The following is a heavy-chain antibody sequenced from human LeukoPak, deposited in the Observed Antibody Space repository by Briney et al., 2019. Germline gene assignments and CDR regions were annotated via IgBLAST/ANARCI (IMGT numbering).Heavy chain of an antibody. Sequence: GGSLRLSCAASGFTFNTYWVTWVRQAPGEGLQWVASIKPDGSDKYYVDSVSGRFTISRDNAKNSLYLQMNSLRAEDTAVYYCATYSGSYPFDYWGQGTLVTVSS. D-gene: IGHD1-26*01. CDR3: ATYSGSYPFDY. CDR1: GFTFNTYW. V-gene: IGHV3-7*05. J-gene: IGHJ4*02. CDR2: IKPDGSDK.